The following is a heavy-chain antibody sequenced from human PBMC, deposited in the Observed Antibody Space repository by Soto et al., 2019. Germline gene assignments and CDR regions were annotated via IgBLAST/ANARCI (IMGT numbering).Heavy chain of an antibody. CDR1: GFSFSSYA. J-gene: IGHJ4*02. CDR2: ISYDGSNK. CDR3: AKSSIAVAGRPVY. Sequence: GGSLRLSCAASGFSFSSYAMHWVRQAPGKGLDWVAVISYDGSNKYYADSVKGRFTISRDNSKNTLYLQMNSLRAEDTAVYYCAKSSIAVAGRPVYWGQGTLVTVSS. D-gene: IGHD6-19*01. V-gene: IGHV3-30-3*02.